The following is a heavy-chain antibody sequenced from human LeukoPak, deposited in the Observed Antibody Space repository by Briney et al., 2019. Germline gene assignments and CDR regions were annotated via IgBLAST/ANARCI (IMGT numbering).Heavy chain of an antibody. CDR1: GGSISSYY. CDR2: IYTSGST. D-gene: IGHD6-13*01. J-gene: IGHJ5*02. CDR3: ARAAAGTALSWFDP. V-gene: IGHV4-4*07. Sequence: SETLSLTCTVSGGSISSYYWSWIRQPAGKGLEWIGRIYTSGSTNYNPSLKSRVTISVDTSKNQFSLKLSSVTAADTAVYYCARAAAGTALSWFDPWGQGTLVTVSS.